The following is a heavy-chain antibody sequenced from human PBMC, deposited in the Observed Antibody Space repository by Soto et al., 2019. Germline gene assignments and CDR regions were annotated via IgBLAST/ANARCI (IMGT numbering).Heavy chain of an antibody. J-gene: IGHJ3*02. Sequence: PSETLSLTCTVSGGSISSGGYYWSWIRQHPGKGLEWIGYIYYSGSTYYNPSLKSRVTISVDTSKNQFSLKLSSVTAADTAVYYCASFATQYDFWSGYHKDAFDIWGQGTMVTVSS. CDR1: GGSISSGGYY. CDR2: IYYSGST. CDR3: ASFATQYDFWSGYHKDAFDI. V-gene: IGHV4-31*03. D-gene: IGHD3-3*01.